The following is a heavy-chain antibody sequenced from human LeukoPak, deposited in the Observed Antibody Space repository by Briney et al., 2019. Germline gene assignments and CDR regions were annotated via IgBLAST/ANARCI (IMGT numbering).Heavy chain of an antibody. J-gene: IGHJ4*02. V-gene: IGHV3-30*18. D-gene: IGHD2-2*01. CDR2: ISYDGSNK. CDR1: GFTFSSYG. CDR3: AKDKTYCSSTSCYWRPHYFDY. Sequence: PGRSLRLSCAASGFTFSSYGMHWVRQAPGKGLEWVAVISYDGSNKYYADSVKGRFTISRDNSKNTLYLQMNSLRAEDTAAYYCAKDKTYCSSTSCYWRPHYFDYWGQGTLVTVSS.